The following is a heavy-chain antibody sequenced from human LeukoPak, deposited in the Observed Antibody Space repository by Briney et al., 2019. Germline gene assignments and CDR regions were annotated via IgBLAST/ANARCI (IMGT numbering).Heavy chain of an antibody. J-gene: IGHJ4*02. D-gene: IGHD5-12*01. CDR3: ARESVDSGSFDY. CDR2: IWYDGSNK. V-gene: IGHV3-33*01. CDR1: GFTSSSYG. Sequence: PGGSLRLSCAASGFTSSSYGMHWVRQAPGKGLERVAVIWYDGSNKYYADSVKGRFTISRDNSKNTLYLQMNSLRAEDTAVYYCARESVDSGSFDYWGQGTLVTVSS.